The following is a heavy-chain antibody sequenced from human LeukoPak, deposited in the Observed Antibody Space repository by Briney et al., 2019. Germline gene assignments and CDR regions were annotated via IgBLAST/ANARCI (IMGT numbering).Heavy chain of an antibody. Sequence: SETLSLTCTVSGCSISSYYWSWIRQPPGKGLEWIGYIYYSGSTSYNPSLKSRVSISVDTSKKQFSLKLSSVTAADTAFYYCARDIVSYPHAAFDIWGQGTMVTVSS. CDR1: GCSISSYY. V-gene: IGHV4-59*01. CDR3: ARDIVSYPHAAFDI. D-gene: IGHD1-26*01. J-gene: IGHJ3*02. CDR2: IYYSGST.